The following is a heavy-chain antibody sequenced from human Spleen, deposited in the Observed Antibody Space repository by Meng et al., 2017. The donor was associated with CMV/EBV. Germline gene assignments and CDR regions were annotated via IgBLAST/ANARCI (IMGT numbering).Heavy chain of an antibody. J-gene: IGHJ4*02. CDR2: ITWDGGST. CDR3: AKDSVGTYSSYFDY. D-gene: IGHD2-15*01. CDR1: GLNFDHYA. Sequence: GESLKISCAASGLNFDHYAMHWLRQPPGKGLEWVSLITWDGGSTYYADSLKGRFTISRDNTRNSLYLQMNSLRAEDTAIYYCAKDSVGTYSSYFDYWGQGTLVTVSS. V-gene: IGHV3-43D*03.